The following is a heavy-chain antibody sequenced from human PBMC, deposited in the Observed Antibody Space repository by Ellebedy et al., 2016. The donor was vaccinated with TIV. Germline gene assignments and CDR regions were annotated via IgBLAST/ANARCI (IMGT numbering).Heavy chain of an antibody. CDR3: VRDWAYSLDY. Sequence: PGGSLRLSCAASGFTFKTYTMNWVRQAPGKGLEWVSYIRSSDGLISYIDSVKGRFTTSTDTAKNSLYLQMNNLRDEDTAVYYCVRDWAYSLDYWGQGTLVTVSS. CDR2: IRSSDGLI. CDR1: GFTFKTYT. J-gene: IGHJ4*02. V-gene: IGHV3-48*02. D-gene: IGHD5-18*01.